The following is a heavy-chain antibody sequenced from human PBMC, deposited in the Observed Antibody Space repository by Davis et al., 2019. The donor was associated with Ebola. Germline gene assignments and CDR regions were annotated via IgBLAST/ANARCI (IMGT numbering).Heavy chain of an antibody. CDR1: RYNFTNYG. J-gene: IGHJ4*02. D-gene: IGHD1-1*01. Sequence: AASVKVSCKPTRYNFTNYGINWVRQTPGQGLEWMGWISTYHDNTNFVQKFQGRVILTTDTSTSTAYMELRSLRSDDTAIYYCARERLEPYFDYWGQGTLVTVSS. CDR2: ISTYHDNT. CDR3: ARERLEPYFDY. V-gene: IGHV1-18*01.